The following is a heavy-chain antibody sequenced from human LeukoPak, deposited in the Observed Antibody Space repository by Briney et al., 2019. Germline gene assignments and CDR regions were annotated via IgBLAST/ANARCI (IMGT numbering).Heavy chain of an antibody. CDR1: GFSFSSYS. J-gene: IGHJ3*02. D-gene: IGHD2-15*01. Sequence: GTSLRLSCVASGFSFSSYSIHWVRRVPGKGLEWVAVMSVNGINKYYADSVRGRFTVSRDISKNTQFLQMNSLRFEDTAVYFCARERCSGGSCTYDPFDILGHGTMVTVST. V-gene: IGHV3-30-3*01. CDR3: ARERCSGGSCTYDPFDI. CDR2: MSVNGINK.